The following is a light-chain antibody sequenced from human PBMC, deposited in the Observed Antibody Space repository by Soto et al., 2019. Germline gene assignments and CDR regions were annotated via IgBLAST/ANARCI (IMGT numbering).Light chain of an antibody. J-gene: IGLJ3*02. Sequence: SYELTQPPSVSVAPGQTARIACGGNNIGRKSVHWDQQKPGQAPVLVVYDDSDRPSGIPERFSGSNSGNTATLTISRVEAGDEADYYCQVWDNASDHRVFGGGTKLTVL. CDR2: DDS. V-gene: IGLV3-21*02. CDR1: NIGRKS. CDR3: QVWDNASDHRV.